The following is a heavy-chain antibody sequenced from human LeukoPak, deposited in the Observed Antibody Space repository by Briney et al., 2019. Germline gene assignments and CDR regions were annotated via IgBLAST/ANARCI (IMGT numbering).Heavy chain of an antibody. J-gene: IGHJ5*02. V-gene: IGHV1-2*02. CDR2: INPNSGGT. D-gene: IGHD2-2*01. Sequence: ASVKVSCKASGYTFTGYYMHWVRQAPGQGLEWMGWINPNSGGTNYAQKFQGRVTMTRDTSISAAYMELSRLRSDDTAVYYCARVRGYCSSTSCHPENNWFDPWGQGTLVTVSS. CDR1: GYTFTGYY. CDR3: ARVRGYCSSTSCHPENNWFDP.